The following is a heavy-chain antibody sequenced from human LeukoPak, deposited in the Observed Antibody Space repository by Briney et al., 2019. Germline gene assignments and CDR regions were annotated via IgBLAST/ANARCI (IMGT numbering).Heavy chain of an antibody. Sequence: SGGSLRLSCAASGFTFSSYAMSWVRQAPGKGLEWVSAISGSGGSTYYADSVKGRFTISRDNSKNTLCLQMNSLRAEDTAVYYCAKDRGNIVVVPAAIPTMALDYWGQGTLVTVSS. J-gene: IGHJ4*02. CDR1: GFTFSSYA. CDR2: ISGSGGST. D-gene: IGHD2-2*01. V-gene: IGHV3-23*01. CDR3: AKDRGNIVVVPAAIPTMALDY.